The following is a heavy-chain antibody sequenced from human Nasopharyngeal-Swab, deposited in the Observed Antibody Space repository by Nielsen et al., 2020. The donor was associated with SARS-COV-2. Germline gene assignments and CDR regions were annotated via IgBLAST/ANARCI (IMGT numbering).Heavy chain of an antibody. CDR3: AKGSYSGGWYFGRGGHYYGMDV. Sequence: GESLKISCAASGFTFDDYAMHWVRQAPGKGLEWVSLISGDGGSTYYADSVKGRFTISRDNSKNSLYLQMNSLRTEDTALYYCAKGSYSGGWYFGRGGHYYGMDVWGQGTTVTVSS. V-gene: IGHV3-43*02. D-gene: IGHD6-13*01. CDR2: ISGDGGST. CDR1: GFTFDDYA. J-gene: IGHJ6*02.